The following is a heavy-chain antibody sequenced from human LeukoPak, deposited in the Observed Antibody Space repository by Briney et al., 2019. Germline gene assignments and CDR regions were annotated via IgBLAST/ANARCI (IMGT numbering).Heavy chain of an antibody. CDR3: ARDSRVGATKDAFDI. Sequence: GGSLRLSCAASGFTFSSYSMNWVRQAPGKGLEWVSSISSSSSYINYADSVKGRFTISRDNAKNSLYLQMNSLRAEDTAVYYCARDSRVGATKDAFDIWGQGTMVTVSS. CDR2: ISSSSSYI. CDR1: GFTFSSYS. D-gene: IGHD1-26*01. V-gene: IGHV3-21*01. J-gene: IGHJ3*02.